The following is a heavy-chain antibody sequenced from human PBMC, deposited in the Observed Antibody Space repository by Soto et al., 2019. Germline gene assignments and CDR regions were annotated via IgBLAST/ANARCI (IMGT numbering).Heavy chain of an antibody. CDR2: IYPGDSDT. Sequence: GESLKISCKGSGYSFTSYWIGWVRQMPGKGLEWMGIIYPGDSDTRYSPSFQAQVTISADKSISTAYLQWSSLKASDTAMYYCARPAGYSSSWKSFFDYWGQGTLVTVSS. D-gene: IGHD6-13*01. V-gene: IGHV5-51*01. CDR3: ARPAGYSSSWKSFFDY. CDR1: GYSFTSYW. J-gene: IGHJ4*02.